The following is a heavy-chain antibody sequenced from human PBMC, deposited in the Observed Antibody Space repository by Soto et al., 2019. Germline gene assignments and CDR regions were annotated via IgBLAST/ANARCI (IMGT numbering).Heavy chain of an antibody. Sequence: GGSLRLSCAASGFTFSSYAMHWVRQAPGKGLEYVSAISSNGGSTYYANSVKGRFTISRDNSKNTLYLQMGSLRAEDMAVYYCARVKLSTNRPVSPMVRGVNDYWGQGTLVTVSS. CDR2: ISSNGGST. CDR3: ARVKLSTNRPVSPMVRGVNDY. V-gene: IGHV3-64*01. D-gene: IGHD3-10*01. CDR1: GFTFSSYA. J-gene: IGHJ4*02.